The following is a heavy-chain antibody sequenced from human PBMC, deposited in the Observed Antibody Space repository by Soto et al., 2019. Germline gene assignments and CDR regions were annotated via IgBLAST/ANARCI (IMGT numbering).Heavy chain of an antibody. Sequence: QVQLVESGGGVVQPGRSLRLSCAASGFTFSSYGMHWVRQAPGKGLEWVAVIWYDGSNKYYADSVKGRFTTSRDNSKKTLYLPMNSLRAEETAVYYCARDLSCSVGRCYSYYYYYGIDVWGQGTMVTVSS. J-gene: IGHJ6*02. D-gene: IGHD2-15*01. CDR2: IWYDGSNK. V-gene: IGHV3-33*01. CDR1: GFTFSSYG. CDR3: ARDLSCSVGRCYSYYYYYGIDV.